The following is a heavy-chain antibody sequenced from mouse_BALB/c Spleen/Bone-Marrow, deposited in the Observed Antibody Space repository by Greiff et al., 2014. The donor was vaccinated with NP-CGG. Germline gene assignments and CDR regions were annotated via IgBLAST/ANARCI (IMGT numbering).Heavy chain of an antibody. CDR2: IDPANGNT. CDR1: GFNIKDTY. D-gene: IGHD4-1*01. J-gene: IGHJ4*01. V-gene: IGHV14-3*02. CDR3: ARWEYYAMDY. Sequence: VHVKQSGAELVKPGASVKLSCTASGFNIKDTYMHWVKQRPEQGLEWIGRIDPANGNTKYDPKFQGKATITADTSSNTAYLQLSSLTSEDTAVYYCARWEYYAMDYWGQGTSVTASS.